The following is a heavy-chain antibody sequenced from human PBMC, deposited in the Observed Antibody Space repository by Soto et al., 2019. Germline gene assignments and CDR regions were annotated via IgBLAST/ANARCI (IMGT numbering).Heavy chain of an antibody. D-gene: IGHD6-19*01. CDR3: AAGAGWVTNY. J-gene: IGHJ4*02. V-gene: IGHV3-7*05. CDR2: IKQDGSSK. Sequence: EVQLVESGGGLVQPGGYLRLSCAGSGFTFSNFWMNWVRQAPGKGLEWVANIKQDGSSKYYVDSVKGRFTISRDNAENSVYLQLNNLRVEDTAVYYCAAGAGWVTNYWGQGTLVTVSS. CDR1: GFTFSNFW.